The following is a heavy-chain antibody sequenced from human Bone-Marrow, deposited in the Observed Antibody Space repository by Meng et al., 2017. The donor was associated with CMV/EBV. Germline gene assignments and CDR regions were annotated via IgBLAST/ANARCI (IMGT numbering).Heavy chain of an antibody. CDR2: IIPIFGTA. V-gene: IGHV1-69*05. CDR1: GGTFSSYA. Sequence: SVKVSCKASGGTFSSYAISWVRQAPGQGLEWMGGIIPIFGTANYAQKFQGRVTITTDESTSTAYMELSSLRSEDTAVYYCARDIVVVPAAIWGYYYYGMDVWGQGTTVTGSS. J-gene: IGHJ6*02. CDR3: ARDIVVVPAAIWGYYYYGMDV. D-gene: IGHD2-2*01.